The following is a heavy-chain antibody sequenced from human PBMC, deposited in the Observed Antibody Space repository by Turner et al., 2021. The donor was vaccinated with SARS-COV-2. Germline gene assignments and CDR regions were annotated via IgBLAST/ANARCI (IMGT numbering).Heavy chain of an antibody. D-gene: IGHD3-9*01. Sequence: QVQLQGSGPGLVQPSQTLSLSCAVSGGSISSGAYYWSWIRQHPGKGLEWSGYIYDSGSTYYNTSLKSRVTISVDTSKNKFSLKLSAVTAADTAVYYCARAGTDWLEDYCFDYWGQGTLVTVSS. J-gene: IGHJ4*02. V-gene: IGHV4-31*11. CDR3: ARAGTDWLEDYCFDY. CDR1: GGSISSGAYY. CDR2: IYDSGST.